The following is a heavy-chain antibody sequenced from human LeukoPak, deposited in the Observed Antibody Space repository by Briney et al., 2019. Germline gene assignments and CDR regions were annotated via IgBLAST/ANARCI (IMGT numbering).Heavy chain of an antibody. CDR1: GYTFTSYD. V-gene: IGHV1-8*01. CDR2: MNPNSGNT. D-gene: IGHD6-19*01. J-gene: IGHJ5*02. Sequence: ASVKVSCKASGYTFTSYDINWVRQATGQGLEWMGWMNPNSGNTGYAQKFQGRVTMTRDTSITTAYMELSSLRSGDTAVYYCTRGSIAVPYNWFDPWGQGALVTVSS. CDR3: TRGSIAVPYNWFDP.